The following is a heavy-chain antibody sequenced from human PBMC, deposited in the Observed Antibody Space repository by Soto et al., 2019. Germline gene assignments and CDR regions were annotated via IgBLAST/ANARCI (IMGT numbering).Heavy chain of an antibody. V-gene: IGHV3-43D*03. CDR1: GFTFDDYA. Sequence: GGSLRLSCAASGFTFDDYAMHWVRQAPGKGLEWVSLISWDGGSTYYADSVKGRFIISRDNNKNSLYLQMNSLRAEDTALYYCAKGSSSSGWDYLDYLGQGTLVPGSS. D-gene: IGHD6-6*01. CDR2: ISWDGGST. CDR3: AKGSSSSGWDYLDY. J-gene: IGHJ4*02.